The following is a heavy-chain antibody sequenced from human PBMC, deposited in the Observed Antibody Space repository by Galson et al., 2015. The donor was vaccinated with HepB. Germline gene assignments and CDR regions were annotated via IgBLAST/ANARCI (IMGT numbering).Heavy chain of an antibody. CDR3: AKATSTIDD. CDR2: IEQDGSER. V-gene: IGHV3-7*01. J-gene: IGHJ4*02. CDR1: GFTFSDYY. Sequence: SLRLSCAASGFTFSDYYMSRIRQSPGKGLEWVANIEQDGSERYYVKSVKGRITISRDNAKNSLCLPINCLTAEETAVYYCAKATSTIDDWGQGTLVTVSS. D-gene: IGHD5/OR15-5a*01.